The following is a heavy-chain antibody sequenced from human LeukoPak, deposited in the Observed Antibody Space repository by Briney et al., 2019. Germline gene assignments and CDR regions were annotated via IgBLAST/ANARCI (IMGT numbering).Heavy chain of an antibody. Sequence: GGSLRLSCAASGFTYSLFWMSWVRQAPGKGLEWEANIKQDGSEKYYVDSVKGRFTISRDNAERSLYLQMNSLRAEDTAVYYCARGFASGDYGADWGQGTLVTVSS. V-gene: IGHV3-7*01. CDR3: ARGFASGDYGAD. CDR1: GFTYSLFW. J-gene: IGHJ4*02. D-gene: IGHD4-17*01. CDR2: IKQDGSEK.